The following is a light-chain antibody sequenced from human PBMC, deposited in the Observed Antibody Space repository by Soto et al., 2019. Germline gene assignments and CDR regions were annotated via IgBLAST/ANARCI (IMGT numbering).Light chain of an antibody. Sequence: DIQMTQSPSSLSASVGDRVAITCRASQSIGNSLNWYQQKPGKAPKLLIYAASSPQSGVPSRFSGTGSGTDFTLTISSLQPEDFATYYCQQSFSPWTFGRGTKVDIK. CDR1: QSIGNS. J-gene: IGKJ1*01. V-gene: IGKV1-39*01. CDR2: AAS. CDR3: QQSFSPWT.